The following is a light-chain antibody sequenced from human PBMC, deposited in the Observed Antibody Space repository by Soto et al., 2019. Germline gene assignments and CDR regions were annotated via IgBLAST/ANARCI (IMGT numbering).Light chain of an antibody. V-gene: IGKV1-5*03. CDR2: KAS. CDR1: QSISSW. Sequence: DIQMTQSPSTLSASVGDRVTITCRASQSISSWLAWYQQRPGKAPKLLIYKASSLESGVPSRFSGSGSGTEFNLTISSLQPEDFATYYCQQYNSFPTFGQGTKVEIK. CDR3: QQYNSFPT. J-gene: IGKJ1*01.